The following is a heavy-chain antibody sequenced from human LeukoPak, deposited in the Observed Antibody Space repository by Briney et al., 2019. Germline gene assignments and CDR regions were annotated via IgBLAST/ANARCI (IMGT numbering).Heavy chain of an antibody. Sequence: RSGGSLRLSCVASGITFSNYAVSWVRQAPEKGLDWVSVISGSAHKIRYADSVKGRFTISRDNSKNTLYLQMNSLRAEDTAVYYCANELDYSNYGFFDYWGQGTLVAVSS. CDR1: GITFSNYA. CDR2: ISGSAHKI. J-gene: IGHJ4*02. CDR3: ANELDYSNYGFFDY. D-gene: IGHD4-11*01. V-gene: IGHV3-23*01.